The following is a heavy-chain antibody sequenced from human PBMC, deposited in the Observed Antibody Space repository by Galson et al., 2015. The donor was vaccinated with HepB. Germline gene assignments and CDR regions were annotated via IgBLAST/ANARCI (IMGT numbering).Heavy chain of an antibody. V-gene: IGHV1-3*01. CDR1: GYTFASYA. CDR3: ARPENYDFWSGYPHTPDY. Sequence: SVKVSCKASGYTFASYAMHWVRQAPGQRLEWMGWINAGNGNTKYSQKFQGRVTITRDTSASTAYMELSSLRSEDTAVYYCARPENYDFWSGYPHTPDYWGQGTLVTASS. J-gene: IGHJ4*02. D-gene: IGHD3-3*01. CDR2: INAGNGNT.